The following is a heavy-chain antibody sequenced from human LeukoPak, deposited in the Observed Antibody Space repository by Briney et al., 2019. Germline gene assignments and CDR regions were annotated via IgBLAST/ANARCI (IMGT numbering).Heavy chain of an antibody. CDR3: ARGYCSGGSCYSYYYYNYMDV. Sequence: SETLSLTCTVSGGSISSSSYYWGWIRQPPGKGLEWIGSIHYSGSTNYNPSRRSRVTISVATSKNQFSLTLSSVTAADTAVYYCARGYCSGGSCYSYYYYNYMDVWGKGTTVTVSS. J-gene: IGHJ6*03. V-gene: IGHV4-39*07. CDR2: IHYSGST. D-gene: IGHD2-15*01. CDR1: GGSISSSSYY.